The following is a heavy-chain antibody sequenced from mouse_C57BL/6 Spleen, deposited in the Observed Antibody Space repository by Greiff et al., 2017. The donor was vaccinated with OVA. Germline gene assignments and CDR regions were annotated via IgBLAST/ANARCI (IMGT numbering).Heavy chain of an antibody. Sequence: VKLQQPGAELVKPGASVKLSCKASGYTFTSYWMQWVKQRPGQGLEWIGEIDPSDSYTNYNQKFKGKATLTVDTSSSTAYMQLSSLTSEDSAVYYCARDLPSAWFAYWGQGTLVTVSA. CDR1: GYTFTSYW. CDR3: ARDLPSAWFAY. D-gene: IGHD2-1*01. J-gene: IGHJ3*01. V-gene: IGHV1-50*01. CDR2: IDPSDSYT.